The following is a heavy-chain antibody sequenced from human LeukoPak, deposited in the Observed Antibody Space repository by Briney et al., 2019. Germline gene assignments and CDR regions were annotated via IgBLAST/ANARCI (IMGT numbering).Heavy chain of an antibody. CDR3: AREGTGYGLTSTIYYYYMDV. J-gene: IGHJ6*03. CDR2: ISAYNGNT. CDR1: GYTFTSYD. V-gene: IGHV1-18*01. D-gene: IGHD5-18*01. Sequence: GASVKVSCKASGYTFTSYDINWVRQATGQGLEWMGWISAYNGNTNYAQKLQGRVTMTTDTSTSTAYMELRSLRSNDTAVYYCAREGTGYGLTSTIYYYYMDVWGKGTTVTVSS.